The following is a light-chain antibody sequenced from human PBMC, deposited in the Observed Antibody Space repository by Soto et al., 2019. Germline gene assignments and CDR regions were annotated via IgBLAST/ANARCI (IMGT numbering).Light chain of an antibody. Sequence: QSVLTQPASVSGSPGQSITISCTGTSSDVGGYNFVTWYQQHPGKAPKLVIHDVTRRPSGVSNRFSGSKSGTTASLTISGLQAEDEADYYCCSYASSTSYVFGTGTKDTVL. CDR1: SSDVGGYNF. CDR3: CSYASSTSYV. J-gene: IGLJ1*01. CDR2: DVT. V-gene: IGLV2-14*01.